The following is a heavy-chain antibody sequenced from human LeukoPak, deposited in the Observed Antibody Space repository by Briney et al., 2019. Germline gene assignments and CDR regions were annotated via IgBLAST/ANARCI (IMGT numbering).Heavy chain of an antibody. CDR1: GFTFSSYW. D-gene: IGHD3-3*01. CDR3: ARDFYDFWSGYPYYFDY. Sequence: GGSLRLSCAAPGFTFSSYWMHWVRQAPGKGLVWVSRINSDGSSTSYADSVKGRFTISRDNAKNTLYLQMNSLRAEDTAVYYCARDFYDFWSGYPYYFDYWGQGTLVTVSS. CDR2: INSDGSST. J-gene: IGHJ4*02. V-gene: IGHV3-74*01.